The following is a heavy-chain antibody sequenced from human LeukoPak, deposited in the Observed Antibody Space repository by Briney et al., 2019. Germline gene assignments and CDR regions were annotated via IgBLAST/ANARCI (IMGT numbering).Heavy chain of an antibody. Sequence: GGSLRLSCAASGFTFSSFEMNWVRQAPGKGPEWISYITSSGSTMRYADSVKGRFTISRDNAKNSLYLQMSSLTAEDTAVYYCASHGPGSYSIYLDWWGQGTLVTVSS. J-gene: IGHJ4*02. CDR3: ASHGPGSYSIYLDW. V-gene: IGHV3-48*03. CDR2: ITSSGSTM. CDR1: GFTFSSFE. D-gene: IGHD3-10*01.